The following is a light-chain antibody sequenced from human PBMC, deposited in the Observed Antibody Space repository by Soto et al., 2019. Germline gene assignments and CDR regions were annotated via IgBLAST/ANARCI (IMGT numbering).Light chain of an antibody. V-gene: IGKV1-8*01. CDR3: LQTYSTPRT. CDR1: QGISSY. Sequence: AIRMTQSPSSLSASTGDRVTITCRASQGISSYLAWYQQKPGKAPKLLIYAASTLQSGVPSRFSGSGSGTDFALIITGLQPDDFATYFCLQTYSTPRTFGQGTRWIS. CDR2: AAS. J-gene: IGKJ1*01.